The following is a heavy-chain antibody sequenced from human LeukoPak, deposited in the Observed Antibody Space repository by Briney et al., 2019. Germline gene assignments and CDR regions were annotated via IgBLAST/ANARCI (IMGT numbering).Heavy chain of an antibody. Sequence: GGSLRLSCAASGFTFSSYAMSWVRQARGKGLEWVSAISGSGGSTYYANSVKGRFTISRDNSKNTLYLQMNSLRAEDTAVYYCANSLGVATPMTTSWGQGTLVTVSS. CDR3: ANSLGVATPMTTS. J-gene: IGHJ5*02. CDR2: ISGSGGST. CDR1: GFTFSSYA. V-gene: IGHV3-23*01. D-gene: IGHD3-3*01.